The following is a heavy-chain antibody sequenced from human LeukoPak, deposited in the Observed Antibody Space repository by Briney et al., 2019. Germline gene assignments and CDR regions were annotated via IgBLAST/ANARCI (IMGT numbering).Heavy chain of an antibody. J-gene: IGHJ4*02. Sequence: PGRSLRLSCAASGFTFSSYGMHWVRQAPGKGLEGVAVIWNDGSQKYHADSVKGRFTISRDNSKNTLYLQMNSLRAEDTAVYYCARDKSPYYFDYWGQGTLLTVSS. CDR2: IWNDGSQK. CDR3: ARDKSPYYFDY. CDR1: GFTFSSYG. V-gene: IGHV3-33*01.